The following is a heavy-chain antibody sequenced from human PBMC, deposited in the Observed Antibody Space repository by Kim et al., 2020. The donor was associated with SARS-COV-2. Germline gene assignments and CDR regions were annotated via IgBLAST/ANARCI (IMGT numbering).Heavy chain of an antibody. CDR1: GFSFNDYT. CDR3: ARESGSGWFGTFDS. J-gene: IGHJ4*02. Sequence: GGSLRLSCAASGFSFNDYTMHWVRQAPGKGLEWVSFINCDGGTTYYADSVKGRFTISRDNSKNSLYLQMNSLTIEDSAFYYCARESGSGWFGTFDSWGQGPVVTVAS. V-gene: IGHV3-43*01. D-gene: IGHD6-19*01. CDR2: INCDGGTT.